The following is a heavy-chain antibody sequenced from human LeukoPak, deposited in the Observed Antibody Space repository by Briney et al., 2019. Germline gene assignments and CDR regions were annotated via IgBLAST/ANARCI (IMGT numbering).Heavy chain of an antibody. D-gene: IGHD1-26*01. Sequence: GGSLRLSCAASGFTFSGYWMSWVRQAPGKGLEWVAHIKQDGSEKYYVDSVKGRFTISRDNAKTSLYLQMSSLRAEDTAVYYCARIVGATKFAYWGQGTLVTVSS. CDR1: GFTFSGYW. CDR2: IKQDGSEK. V-gene: IGHV3-7*01. J-gene: IGHJ4*02. CDR3: ARIVGATKFAY.